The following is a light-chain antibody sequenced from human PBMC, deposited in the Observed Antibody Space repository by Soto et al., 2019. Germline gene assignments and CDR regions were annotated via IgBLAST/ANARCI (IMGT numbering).Light chain of an antibody. Sequence: QSALTQPASVSGSPGQSITISCTGSYSDVGGDDFVSWYQHHPGKAPKLIIYEVSYRPSGVSNRFSGSKSGNTASLTISGLQAEDEADYYCTSYTNPLYVFGSGTKVTVL. J-gene: IGLJ1*01. CDR3: TSYTNPLYV. CDR1: YSDVGGDDF. CDR2: EVS. V-gene: IGLV2-14*01.